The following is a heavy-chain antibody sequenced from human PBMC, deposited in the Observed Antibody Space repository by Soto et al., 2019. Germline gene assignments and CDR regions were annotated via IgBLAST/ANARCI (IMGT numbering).Heavy chain of an antibody. CDR1: GGSISSGAYF. V-gene: IGHV4-31*03. CDR2: IYYSGST. Sequence: QVQLQESGPGLVKPSQTLSLTCTVSGGSISSGAYFWSWIRQHPGRGLEWIGYIYYSGSTYYNPSLKSRVTISVDTSKNQFSLKLSSVTAADTAVYYCARDPRSAYYHDHRGQGTLVTVSS. CDR3: ARDPRSAYYHDH. J-gene: IGHJ4*02. D-gene: IGHD3-3*01.